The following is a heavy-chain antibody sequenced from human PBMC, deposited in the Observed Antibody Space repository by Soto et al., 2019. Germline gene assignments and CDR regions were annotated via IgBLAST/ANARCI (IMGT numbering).Heavy chain of an antibody. CDR1: GGSISSGGYY. D-gene: IGHD1-26*01. Sequence: QVQLQESGPGLVKPSQPLSLTCSVSGGSISSGGYYWSWIRQHPEKGLEWIGYIYYSGSTNYNPSLKRRVNISVDTSSTRFSLDLRSVTAADTAIYYCARHSASWQWFDYWGQGTLVTVSS. CDR3: ARHSASWQWFDY. V-gene: IGHV4-31*03. CDR2: IYYSGST. J-gene: IGHJ5*01.